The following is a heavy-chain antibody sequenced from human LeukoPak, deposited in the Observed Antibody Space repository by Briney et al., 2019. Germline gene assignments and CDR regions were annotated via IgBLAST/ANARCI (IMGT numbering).Heavy chain of an antibody. J-gene: IGHJ4*02. CDR1: GYTFTSYD. CDR3: ARRDSSSWYYYFDY. Sequence: ASVKVSCKASGYTFTSYDINWVRQATGQGLEWMGWMNPNSGNTGYAQKFQGRVTMTRNTSISTAYMELSSLRSEDTAVYHCARRDSSSWYYYFDYWGQGTLVTVSS. D-gene: IGHD6-13*01. V-gene: IGHV1-8*01. CDR2: MNPNSGNT.